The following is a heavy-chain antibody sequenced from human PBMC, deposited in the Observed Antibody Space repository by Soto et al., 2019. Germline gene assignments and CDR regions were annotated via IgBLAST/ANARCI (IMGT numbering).Heavy chain of an antibody. J-gene: IGHJ6*03. CDR1: GFTFGSYA. CDR2: ISGSGGST. CDR3: AKVGKFSSPGGIWSAHFYYYYMDV. Sequence: GGSLRLSCAASGFTFGSYAMIWVRQPSGKGLEWVSLISGSGGSTYYPDSVKGRFTISRDNSRNTLYLQMNSLRAEDTAVYYCAKVGKFSSPGGIWSAHFYYYYMDVWGKGTTVTVSS. D-gene: IGHD3-3*01. V-gene: IGHV3-23*01.